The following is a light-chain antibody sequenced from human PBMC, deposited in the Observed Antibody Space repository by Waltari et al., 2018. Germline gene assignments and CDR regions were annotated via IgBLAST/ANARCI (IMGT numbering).Light chain of an antibody. CDR2: GNS. J-gene: IGLJ2*01. CDR1: SSNIGAGYE. V-gene: IGLV1-40*01. CDR3: QSYDSSLSGSWV. Sequence: QSVLTQPPSVSGAPGQRVTISCTGSSSNIGAGYEVHWCQQLPGTAPKLPIYGNSNRPSGVPDRFSGSKSGTSASLAITGLQAEDEADYYCQSYDSSLSGSWVFGGGTKLTVL.